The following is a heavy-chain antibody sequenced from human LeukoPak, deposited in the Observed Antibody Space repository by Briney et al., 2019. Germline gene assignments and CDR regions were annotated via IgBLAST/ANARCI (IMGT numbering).Heavy chain of an antibody. J-gene: IGHJ5*02. D-gene: IGHD3-10*01. V-gene: IGHV4-34*01. Sequence: SETLSLTCAVYGGSFSGYYWSWIRQPPGKGLEWIGEINQSGITNYNPSLKSRVTISVDTSKNQFSLKVNSVTAADTAVYYCARNRPEVTMVRGDLAFDPWGQATLVTVSS. CDR2: INQSGIT. CDR1: GGSFSGYY. CDR3: ARNRPEVTMVRGDLAFDP.